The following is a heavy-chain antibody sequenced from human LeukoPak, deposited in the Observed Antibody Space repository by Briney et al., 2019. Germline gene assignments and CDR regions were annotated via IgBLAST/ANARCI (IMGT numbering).Heavy chain of an antibody. J-gene: IGHJ6*02. CDR1: GFTFSHYS. Sequence: GGSLRLSCAASGFTFSHYSMNWVRQAPGKGLEWVPSISSDSRYIYYADSLKGRFTISRDNAKNSLYLQMNSLRAEDTAVYYCATDYAGNSLWYYYGLGVWGQGTTVTVSS. D-gene: IGHD4-23*01. CDR2: ISSDSRYI. V-gene: IGHV3-21*01. CDR3: ATDYAGNSLWYYYGLGV.